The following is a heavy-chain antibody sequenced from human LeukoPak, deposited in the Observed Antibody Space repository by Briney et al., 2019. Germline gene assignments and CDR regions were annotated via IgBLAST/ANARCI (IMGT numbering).Heavy chain of an antibody. V-gene: IGHV3-30-3*01. CDR3: ARGPALANTPHFDY. CDR1: GFTFSSYA. J-gene: IGHJ4*02. Sequence: PGRSLRLSCAASGFTFSSYAMHWVRQAPGKGLEWVAVISYDGSNKYYADSVKGRFTISRDNSKNTLYLQMNSLRAEDTAVYYCARGPALANTPHFDYWGQGTLVTVSS. CDR2: ISYDGSNK.